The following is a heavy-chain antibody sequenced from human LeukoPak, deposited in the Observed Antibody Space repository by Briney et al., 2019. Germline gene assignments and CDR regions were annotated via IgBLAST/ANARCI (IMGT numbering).Heavy chain of an antibody. CDR2: INPNSGGT. CDR3: ARPRYAGYYYMDV. J-gene: IGHJ6*03. D-gene: IGHD3-16*01. Sequence: ASVKVSCKASGYTFTGYYMHWVRQAPGQGLEWMGLINPNSGGTNYAQKFQGRVTMTRDTSISTAYMELSRLRSDDTAVYYCARPRYAGYYYMDVWGKGTTVTVSS. V-gene: IGHV1-2*02. CDR1: GYTFTGYY.